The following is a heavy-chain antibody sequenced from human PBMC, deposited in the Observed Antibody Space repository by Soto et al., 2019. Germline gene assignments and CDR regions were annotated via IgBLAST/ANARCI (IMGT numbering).Heavy chain of an antibody. CDR2: IIPIFGTA. CDR3: ASLLRGYSGTGDY. Sequence: QVQLVQSGAEVKKPGSSVNVSCKASGGTFSSSAISWVRQAPGQGLEWMGGIIPIFGTANYAQKFQGRVTITADESTSTAYMELSSLRSEDTAVYYCASLLRGYSGTGDYWGQGTLVTVSS. CDR1: GGTFSSSA. J-gene: IGHJ4*02. D-gene: IGHD5-12*01. V-gene: IGHV1-69*12.